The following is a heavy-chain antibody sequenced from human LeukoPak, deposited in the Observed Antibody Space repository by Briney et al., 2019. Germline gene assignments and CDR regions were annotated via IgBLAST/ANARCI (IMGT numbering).Heavy chain of an antibody. CDR3: SKGRGDYDDFRLGY. J-gene: IGHJ4*02. D-gene: IGHD4-17*01. V-gene: IGHV3-30*02. CDR1: VFTFSTYG. CDR2: ISYDGSDD. Sequence: QPGGSLRLSCAASVFTFSTYGFHWVRQAPGKGLEWVAFISYDGSDDYYAASVKGRFTISRDNSKNTLYLQMNSLRPEDTDVYYCSKGRGDYDDFRLGYWGQGTLVTVSS.